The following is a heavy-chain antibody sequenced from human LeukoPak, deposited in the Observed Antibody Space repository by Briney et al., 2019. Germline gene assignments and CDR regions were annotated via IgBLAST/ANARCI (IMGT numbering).Heavy chain of an antibody. CDR3: AREWDYGGNRYFDY. J-gene: IGHJ4*02. Sequence: SETLSLTCTVSGGSIGSGSYYWSWIRQPAGKRLEWIGRIYTGGSTNYNPSLKSQVTISLDTSNNQFSLKLSSVTAADTAVYYCAREWDYGGNRYFDYWGQGTLVTVSS. V-gene: IGHV4-61*02. CDR2: IYTGGST. CDR1: GGSIGSGSYY. D-gene: IGHD4-23*01.